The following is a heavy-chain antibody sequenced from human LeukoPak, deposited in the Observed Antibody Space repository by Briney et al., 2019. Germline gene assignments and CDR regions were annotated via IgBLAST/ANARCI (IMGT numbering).Heavy chain of an antibody. V-gene: IGHV3-15*01. D-gene: IGHD2-8*01. CDR1: GITFSNAW. CDR3: TTYNGGSCPF. Sequence: GGSLRLSCAASGITFSNAWMTWVRQAPGKGLEWVGRIYRNTNGETTDYGAPVKGRFTMSRDDSKNTLYLQMNSLKIEDTAVYYCTTYNGGSCPFWGQGTVDTVSS. CDR2: IYRNTNGETT. J-gene: IGHJ4*02.